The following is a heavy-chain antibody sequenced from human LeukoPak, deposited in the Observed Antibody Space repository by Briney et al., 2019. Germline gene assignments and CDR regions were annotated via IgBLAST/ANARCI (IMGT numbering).Heavy chain of an antibody. Sequence: PGGSLRLSCAASGFTLRSYGMHWVRQAPGEGLEWVAVISYDGNDKYYADSLKGRFTISRDNSKNTLYLQMNSLRAEDTAVYYCARDAGTWGYGYNFDYWGQGTLVSVSS. V-gene: IGHV3-30*03. CDR2: ISYDGNDK. CDR3: ARDAGTWGYGYNFDY. J-gene: IGHJ4*02. CDR1: GFTLRSYG. D-gene: IGHD6-13*01.